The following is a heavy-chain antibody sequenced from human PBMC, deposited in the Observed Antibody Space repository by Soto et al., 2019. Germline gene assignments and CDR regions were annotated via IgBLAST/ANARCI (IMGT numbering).Heavy chain of an antibody. V-gene: IGHV4-34*01. CDR3: AREYDFWTTR. CDR2: INHSGST. J-gene: IGHJ4*02. CDR1: GGSFSGYY. Sequence: QVQLQQWGAGLLKPSETLSLTCAVYGGSFSGYYWSWIRQPPGKGLEWIGEINHSGSTNYNPSLKSRVTISVDTSKNQFSLRLSSVTAADTAVYYCAREYDFWTTRGGQGTLVTVSS. D-gene: IGHD3-3*01.